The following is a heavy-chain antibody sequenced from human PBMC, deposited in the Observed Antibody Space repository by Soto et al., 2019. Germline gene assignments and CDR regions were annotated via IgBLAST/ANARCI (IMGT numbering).Heavy chain of an antibody. Sequence: PSRTLSLTCAISGDSVSGNTAAWNWIRSSPSRGLEWLGRTYYRSNWRHDYAVSVRSRITVNPDTSKNHFSLQLNSVTPDDTAVYYCARGVAGSGFDLWGQGTLVTVSS. CDR1: GDSVSGNTAA. V-gene: IGHV6-1*01. CDR3: ARGVAGSGFDL. J-gene: IGHJ4*02. D-gene: IGHD6-19*01. CDR2: TYYRSNWRH.